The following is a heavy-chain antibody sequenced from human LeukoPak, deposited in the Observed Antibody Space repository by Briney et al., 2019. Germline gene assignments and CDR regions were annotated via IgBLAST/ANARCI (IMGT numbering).Heavy chain of an antibody. CDR1: GGSISSSSYY. D-gene: IGHD3-10*01. Sequence: PSETLSLTCTVSGGSISSSSYYWGWIRQPPGKGLEWIGSIYYSGSTYYNPSLKGRVTISVDTSKNQFSLKLSSVTAADTAVYYCARARFGEFTTDYYYYYMDVWGKGTTVTVSS. V-gene: IGHV4-39*07. CDR3: ARARFGEFTTDYYYYYMDV. J-gene: IGHJ6*03. CDR2: IYYSGST.